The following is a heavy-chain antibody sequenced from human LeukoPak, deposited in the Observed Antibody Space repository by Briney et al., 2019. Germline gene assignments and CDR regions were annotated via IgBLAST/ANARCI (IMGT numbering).Heavy chain of an antibody. CDR2: INPNSGGT. CDR3: ARDSKGGFWGYYYDSSGYKGGFDY. Sequence: ASVKVSCKASGYTFTGYYMHWVRQAPGQGLEWMGWINPNSGGTNYAQKFQGRVTMTRDTSISTAYMELSRLRSDDTAVYYCARDSKGGFWGYYYDSSGYKGGFDYWGQGTLVTVSS. CDR1: GYTFTGYY. J-gene: IGHJ4*02. V-gene: IGHV1-2*02. D-gene: IGHD3-22*01.